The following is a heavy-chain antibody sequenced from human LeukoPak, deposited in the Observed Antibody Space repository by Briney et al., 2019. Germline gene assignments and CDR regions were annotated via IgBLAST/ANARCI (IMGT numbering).Heavy chain of an antibody. CDR1: GGTFSSYT. Sequence: ASVKVSCKASGGTFSSYTISWVRQAPGQGLEWMGWISAYNGNTNYAQKLQGRVTMTTDTSTSTAYMELRSLRSDDTAVYYCARDEYSSSDAFGIWGQGTMVTVSS. D-gene: IGHD6-6*01. V-gene: IGHV1-18*01. J-gene: IGHJ3*02. CDR3: ARDEYSSSDAFGI. CDR2: ISAYNGNT.